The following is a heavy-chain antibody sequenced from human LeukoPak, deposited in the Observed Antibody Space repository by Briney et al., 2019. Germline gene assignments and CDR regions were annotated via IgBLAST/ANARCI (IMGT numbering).Heavy chain of an antibody. CDR2: IYPGDSDT. V-gene: IGHV5-51*01. Sequence: GESLKISCKGSGYSFTSYWIGWVRQMPGKGMEWMGIIYPGDSDTRYSPYFEGQVTISAEKSISTAYLQWSSLKASDTAMYYCAGYSAGLVTQHYLDYWGQGTLVTVSS. CDR3: AGYSAGLVTQHYLDY. J-gene: IGHJ4*02. D-gene: IGHD3-9*01. CDR1: GYSFTSYW.